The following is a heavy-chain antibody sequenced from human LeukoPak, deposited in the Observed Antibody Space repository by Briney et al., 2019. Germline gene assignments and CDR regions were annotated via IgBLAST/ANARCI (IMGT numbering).Heavy chain of an antibody. CDR2: IIPIFGTA. Sequence: SVKVSCKASGGTFSSYAISWVLQAPGHGLEWMGGIIPIFGTANYAQKFQGRATITTDESTSTAYMELSSLRSEDTAVYYCARDTEIVTGAFDIWGQGTMVTVSS. CDR1: GGTFSSYA. CDR3: ARDTEIVTGAFDI. V-gene: IGHV1-69*05. D-gene: IGHD3-22*01. J-gene: IGHJ3*02.